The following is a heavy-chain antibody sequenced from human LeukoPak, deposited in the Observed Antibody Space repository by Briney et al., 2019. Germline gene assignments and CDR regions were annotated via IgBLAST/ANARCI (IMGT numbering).Heavy chain of an antibody. V-gene: IGHV1-69*13. D-gene: IGHD6-19*01. CDR2: IIPIFGTA. J-gene: IGHJ4*02. CDR1: GGTFSSYA. Sequence: SVKVSCKASGGTFSSYAISWVRQAPGQGLEWMGGIIPIFGTANYAQKFQGGVTITADESTSTAYMELSSLRSEDTAVYYCATRKVNLYSSGWYYFDYWGQGTLVTVSS. CDR3: ATRKVNLYSSGWYYFDY.